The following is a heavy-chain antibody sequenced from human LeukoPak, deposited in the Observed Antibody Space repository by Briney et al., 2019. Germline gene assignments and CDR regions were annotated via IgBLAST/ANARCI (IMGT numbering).Heavy chain of an antibody. V-gene: IGHV3-11*01. CDR1: GGSFSGYY. J-gene: IGHJ5*02. D-gene: IGHD3-22*01. CDR2: ISSSGSTI. Sequence: PSETLSLTCAVYGGSFSGYYWSWIRQAPGKGLEWVSYISSSGSTIYYADSVKGRFTISRDNAQNSLYLQMNSLRAEDTAVYYCASPRYYDSSGYSTWGQGTLVTVSS. CDR3: ASPRYYDSSGYST.